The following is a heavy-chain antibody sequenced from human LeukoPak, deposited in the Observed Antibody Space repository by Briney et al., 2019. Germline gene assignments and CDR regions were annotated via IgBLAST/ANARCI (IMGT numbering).Heavy chain of an antibody. V-gene: IGHV1-3*01. Sequence: ASVKGSCKASGYTFTSYAMHWVRQAPGQRLEWMGWINAGNGNTKYSQKFQGRVTITRDTSASTAYMELSSLRSEDTAVYYCAGGSSSGSSLDYWGQGTLVTVSS. D-gene: IGHD3-22*01. CDR2: INAGNGNT. J-gene: IGHJ4*02. CDR3: AGGSSSGSSLDY. CDR1: GYTFTSYA.